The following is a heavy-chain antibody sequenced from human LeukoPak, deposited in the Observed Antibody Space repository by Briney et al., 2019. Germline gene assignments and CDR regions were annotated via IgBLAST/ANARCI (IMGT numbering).Heavy chain of an antibody. V-gene: IGHV1-2*02. Sequence: GASVKVSCKASGYTFTGHYIRWVRQAPGQGFEWMGWINPNSGGPNYAQKFQGRVTMTRDTSISTAYMELSRLRSDDTAVYYCARVGYCTHGVCYSMDVWGKGTTVTVSS. CDR2: INPNSGGP. CDR1: GYTFTGHY. J-gene: IGHJ6*03. CDR3: ARVGYCTHGVCYSMDV. D-gene: IGHD2-8*01.